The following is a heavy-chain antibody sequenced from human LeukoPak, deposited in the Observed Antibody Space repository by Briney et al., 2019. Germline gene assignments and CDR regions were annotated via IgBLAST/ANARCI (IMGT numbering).Heavy chain of an antibody. D-gene: IGHD3-22*01. J-gene: IGHJ4*02. V-gene: IGHV1-18*01. CDR1: GYIFNSYG. CDR3: ARVTYYYDASGSDSYFDF. CDR2: INVYNGNT. Sequence: GASVKVSCKASGYIFNSYGIGWVRQAPGQGLEWMGWINVYNGNTNYAQKFQGRVTMTTDTSTSTAYMEMRSLRSDDTAVYYCARVTYYYDASGSDSYFDFWGQGTLVTVSS.